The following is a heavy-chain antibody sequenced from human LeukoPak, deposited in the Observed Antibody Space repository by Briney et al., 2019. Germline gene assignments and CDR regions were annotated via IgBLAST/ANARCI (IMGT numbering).Heavy chain of an antibody. CDR2: ISYDGSNK. Sequence: PGGSLRLSCAASGFTFSSYAMHWVRQAPGKGLEWVAVISYDGSNKYYADSVKGRFTISRDNSKNTLYLQMNSLRAEDTAVYYCARDSGRITYYYGSGSYYHHDAFGIWGQGTMVTVSS. V-gene: IGHV3-30*01. J-gene: IGHJ3*02. CDR3: ARDSGRITYYYGSGSYYHHDAFGI. D-gene: IGHD3-10*01. CDR1: GFTFSSYA.